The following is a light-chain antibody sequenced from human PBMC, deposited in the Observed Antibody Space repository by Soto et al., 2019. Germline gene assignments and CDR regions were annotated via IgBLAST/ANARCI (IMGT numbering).Light chain of an antibody. CDR2: DVS. V-gene: IGLV2-14*03. J-gene: IGLJ1*01. CDR3: CSYTTSNTRV. Sequence: QSLLTQPASVSGSPGQLITFSCPGTSIDIGSYNYVSWYQHHPGRAHNLMIFDVSIRPSGVSNRFSVSKSGNTASLTISGLQAEDEADYYCCSYTTSNTRVFGTGTKVTGL. CDR1: SIDIGSYNY.